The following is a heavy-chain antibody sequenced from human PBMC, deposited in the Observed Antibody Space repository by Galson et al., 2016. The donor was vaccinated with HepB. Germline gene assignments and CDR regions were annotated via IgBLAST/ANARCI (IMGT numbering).Heavy chain of an antibody. V-gene: IGHV3-7*04. Sequence: SLRLSCAASGLTFSRFWMTWVRQAPGKGLEWVANINQDGSEKHCLDSVRGRFTISRDNAKNSLYLQMNSLRAEDTAVYFCARAYQYTLDYWGQGTLVTVSS. J-gene: IGHJ4*02. D-gene: IGHD1-1*01. CDR2: INQDGSEK. CDR1: GLTFSRFW. CDR3: ARAYQYTLDY.